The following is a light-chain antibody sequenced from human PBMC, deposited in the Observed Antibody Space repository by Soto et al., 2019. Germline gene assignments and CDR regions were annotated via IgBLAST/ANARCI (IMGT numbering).Light chain of an antibody. Sequence: IQLTQSPSFLSASVGDRVTITCRASQGISSYLAWYQQKPGKAPKVLISAATTLQSGVPSRFSGSGSGTEFTLTISSLQPEDFATYYCQQLNNYPITFGGGTKVEI. CDR3: QQLNNYPIT. CDR1: QGISSY. J-gene: IGKJ4*01. V-gene: IGKV1-9*01. CDR2: AAT.